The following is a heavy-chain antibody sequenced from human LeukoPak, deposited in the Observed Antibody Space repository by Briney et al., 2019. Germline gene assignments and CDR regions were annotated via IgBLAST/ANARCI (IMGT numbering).Heavy chain of an antibody. CDR2: ISSSSSYI. CDR3: ARLLYSSSSRGYHYGMDV. CDR1: GFTFSSYS. D-gene: IGHD6-6*01. V-gene: IGHV3-21*01. Sequence: GGSLRLSCAASGFTFSSYSMNWVRQAPGKGLEWVSSISSSSSYIYYADSVKGRFTISRDNAKNSLYLQMNGLRAEDTAVYYCARLLYSSSSRGYHYGMDVWGQGTTVTVSS. J-gene: IGHJ6*02.